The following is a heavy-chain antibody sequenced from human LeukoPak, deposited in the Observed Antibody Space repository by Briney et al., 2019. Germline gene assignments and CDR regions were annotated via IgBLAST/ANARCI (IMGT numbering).Heavy chain of an antibody. J-gene: IGHJ4*02. V-gene: IGHV3-30*18. CDR1: GFTFSSYG. D-gene: IGHD5-12*01. CDR2: ISYDGSNK. CDR3: AKDGEWLNPTDY. Sequence: PGRSLRLSCAASGFTFSSYGMHWVRQAPGKGLEWVAVISYDGSNKYYADSVKGRFTISRDNSKNTLYLQMNSLRAEDTAVYYCAKDGEWLNPTDYWGQGTLVTVSS.